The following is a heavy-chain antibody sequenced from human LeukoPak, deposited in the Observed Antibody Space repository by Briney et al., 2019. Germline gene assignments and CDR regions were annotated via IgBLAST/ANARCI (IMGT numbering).Heavy chain of an antibody. CDR3: ARDHRNYYDSSGYQADWFDP. CDR2: IYYSGST. V-gene: IGHV4-59*12. Sequence: SETLSLTCTVSGGSISSYYWSWIRQPPGKGLEWIGYIYYSGSTNYNPSLKSRVTISVDTSKNQFSLQLNSVTPEDTAVYYCARDHRNYYDSSGYQADWFDPWGQGTLVTVSS. J-gene: IGHJ5*02. CDR1: GGSISSYY. D-gene: IGHD3-22*01.